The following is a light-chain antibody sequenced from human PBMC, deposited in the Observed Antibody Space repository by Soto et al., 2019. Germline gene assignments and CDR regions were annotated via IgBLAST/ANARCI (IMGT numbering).Light chain of an antibody. CDR2: EAS. CDR3: QQRTNWPST. V-gene: IGKV3-11*01. CDR1: QSVSSH. J-gene: IGKJ2*02. Sequence: PGETATLSCRASQSVSSHLAWYQQKPGQAPRLLIYEASKRATGIPTRFSDSGSGTDFTLTISSLETEDFAVYYCQQRTNWPSTFGQGTKLEIK.